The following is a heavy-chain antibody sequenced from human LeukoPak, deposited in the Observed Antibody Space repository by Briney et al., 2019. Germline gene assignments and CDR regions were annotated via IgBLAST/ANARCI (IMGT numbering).Heavy chain of an antibody. D-gene: IGHD6-19*01. CDR3: ARDRVAGTTNWFDP. J-gene: IGHJ5*02. Sequence: ASVKVSCKASGGTFSGYAISWVRQAPGQGLEWMGGIIPIFGTANYAQKFQGRVTITTDESTSTAYMELSSLRSEDTAVYYCARDRVAGTTNWFDPRGQGTLVTVSS. V-gene: IGHV1-69*05. CDR2: IIPIFGTA. CDR1: GGTFSGYA.